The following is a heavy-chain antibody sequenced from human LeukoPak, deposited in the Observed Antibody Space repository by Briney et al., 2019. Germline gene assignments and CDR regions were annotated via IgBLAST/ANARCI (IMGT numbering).Heavy chain of an antibody. D-gene: IGHD3-22*01. CDR2: IVVGSGNT. CDR3: AADRYYYDSSGYYRAFDI. Sequence: ASVKVSCKASGFTFTSSAMQWVRQARGQRLEWIGWIVVGSGNTNYAQKFQERVTIIRDMSTSTAYMELSSLRSEDTAVYYCAADRYYYDSSGYYRAFDIWGQGTMVTVSS. CDR1: GFTFTSSA. J-gene: IGHJ3*02. V-gene: IGHV1-58*02.